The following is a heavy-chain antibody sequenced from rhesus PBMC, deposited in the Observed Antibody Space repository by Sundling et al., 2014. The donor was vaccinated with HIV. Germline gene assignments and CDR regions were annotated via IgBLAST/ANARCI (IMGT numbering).Heavy chain of an antibody. D-gene: IGHD1-32*01. CDR3: AKDGGHWNDDLDY. CDR1: GFTFSNYY. Sequence: EVQLVESGGGLAKPGGSLRLSCAASGFTFSNYYMYWVRQAPGKGLEWVSAINTGGGSTYYADSVKGRFTISRDNSKNTLSLQMNSLRPEDTAVYYCAKDGGHWNDDLDYWGQGVLVTVSS. CDR2: INTGGGST. V-gene: IGHV3S42*01. J-gene: IGHJ4*01.